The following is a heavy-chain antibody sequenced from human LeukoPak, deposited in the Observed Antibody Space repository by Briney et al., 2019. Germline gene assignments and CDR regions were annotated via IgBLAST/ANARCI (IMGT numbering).Heavy chain of an antibody. CDR3: ARETTVVTPKDAFDI. D-gene: IGHD4-23*01. J-gene: IGHJ3*02. CDR2: IYTSGST. V-gene: IGHV4-4*07. CDR1: GGSISSYY. Sequence: PSETLSLTYTVSGGSISSYYWSWIRQPAGKGLEWIGRIYTSGSTNYNPSLKSRVTMSVDTSKNQFSLKLSSVTAADTAVYYCARETTVVTPKDAFDIWGQGTMVTVSS.